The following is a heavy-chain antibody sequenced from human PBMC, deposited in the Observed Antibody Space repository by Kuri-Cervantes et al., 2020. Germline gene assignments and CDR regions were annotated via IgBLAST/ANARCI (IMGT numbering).Heavy chain of an antibody. D-gene: IGHD3-9*01. V-gene: IGHV3-11*01. CDR1: GFTFSDYY. Sequence: GESLKISCAASGFTFSDYYMSWIRQAPGKGLEWVSYISSSGSTIYYADSVKGRFTISRDSAKNSLYLQMNSLRAEDTAVYYCASLRYDILTGYYGEGSAFDIWGQGTMVTVSS. CDR3: ASLRYDILTGYYGEGSAFDI. CDR2: ISSSGSTI. J-gene: IGHJ3*02.